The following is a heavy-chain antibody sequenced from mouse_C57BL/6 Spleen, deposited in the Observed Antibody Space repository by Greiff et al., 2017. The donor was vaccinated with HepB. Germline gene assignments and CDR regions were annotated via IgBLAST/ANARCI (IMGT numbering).Heavy chain of an antibody. D-gene: IGHD1-1*01. CDR3: ARRNYGSRYYYAMDY. CDR2: INPGSGGT. CDR1: GYAFTNYL. Sequence: QVQLQQSGAELVRPGTSVKVSCKASGYAFTNYLIEWVKQRPGQGLEWIGVINPGSGGTNYNEKFKGKATLTADKSSSTSYMQLISLPSEDSAVYFGARRNYGSRYYYAMDYWGQGTSVTVSS. J-gene: IGHJ4*01. V-gene: IGHV1-54*01.